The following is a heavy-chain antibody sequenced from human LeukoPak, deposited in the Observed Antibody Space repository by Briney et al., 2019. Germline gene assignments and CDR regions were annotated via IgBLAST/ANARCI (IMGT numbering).Heavy chain of an antibody. CDR2: ISSSSSYI. D-gene: IGHD2-21*01. Sequence: GGSLRLCCAASGFTFSSYAMSWVRHAPGKGLEWVSSISSSSSYIYYADSVKGRFTISRYNAKNSLYLQMNSLRAEDTAVYSCARDDRWGEYYFDFWGQGTLVTVSS. CDR1: GFTFSSYA. CDR3: ARDDRWGEYYFDF. J-gene: IGHJ4*02. V-gene: IGHV3-21*01.